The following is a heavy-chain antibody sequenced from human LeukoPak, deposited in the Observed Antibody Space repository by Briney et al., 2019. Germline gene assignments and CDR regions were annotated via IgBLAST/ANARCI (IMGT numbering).Heavy chain of an antibody. D-gene: IGHD1-26*01. V-gene: IGHV4-39*01. CDR2: IYYSGST. CDR1: GGSISSSSYY. Sequence: SETLSLTCTVSGGSISSSSYYWGWIRQPPGKGLEWIGSIYYSGSTYYNPSLKSRVAISVDTSKNQFSLKLSSVTAADTAVYYCARLGPRWELLGYYFDYWGQGTLVTVSS. J-gene: IGHJ4*02. CDR3: ARLGPRWELLGYYFDY.